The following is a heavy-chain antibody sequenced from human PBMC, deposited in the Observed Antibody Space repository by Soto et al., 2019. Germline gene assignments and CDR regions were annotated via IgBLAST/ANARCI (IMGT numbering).Heavy chain of an antibody. V-gene: IGHV3-21*01. CDR1: GFTFTRYS. J-gene: IGHJ4*02. CDR2: ISSTTNYI. CDR3: ARESEDLTSNFDY. Sequence: GGSLRLSCSASGFTFTRYSRNWFRQAPGKGLEWVSSISSTTNYIYYADSMKGRFTVSRDNAKNSVYLEMNSLSAEDTALYYCARESEDLTSNFDYWGQGTLVTVSS.